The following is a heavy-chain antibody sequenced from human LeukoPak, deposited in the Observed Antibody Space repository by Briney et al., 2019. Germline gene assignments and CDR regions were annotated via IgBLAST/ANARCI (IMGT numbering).Heavy chain of an antibody. CDR1: GASISSGDYY. J-gene: IGHJ3*02. CDR3: ARVVVDAFDI. V-gene: IGHV4-30-4*01. D-gene: IGHD2-15*01. Sequence: SETLSLTCTVSGASISSGDYYWSWIRQPPGKGLEWIGYIYYSGSTYYNPSLKSRVTISVDTSKNQFSLKLSSVTAADTAVYYCARVVVDAFDIWGQGTMVTVSS. CDR2: IYYSGST.